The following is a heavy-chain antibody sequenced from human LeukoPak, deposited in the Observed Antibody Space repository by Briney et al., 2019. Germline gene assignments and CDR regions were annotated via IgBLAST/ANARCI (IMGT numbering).Heavy chain of an antibody. CDR2: VSGSGGST. V-gene: IGHV3-23*01. D-gene: IGHD6-13*01. Sequence: PGGSLRLSCAASGFTFSSYAMSWVRQAPGKGLEWVSAVSGSGGSTYYADSVKGRFTISRDNSKNTLYLQMNSLRAEDTAVYYCAKYERQLVHFDYWGQGTLVTVSS. CDR3: AKYERQLVHFDY. CDR1: GFTFSSYA. J-gene: IGHJ4*02.